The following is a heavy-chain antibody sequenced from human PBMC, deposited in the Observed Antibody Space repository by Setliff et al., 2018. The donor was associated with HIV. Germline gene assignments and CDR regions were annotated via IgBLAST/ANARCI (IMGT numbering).Heavy chain of an antibody. CDR2: ISGSGGST. D-gene: IGHD3-16*01. CDR1: RFDFNNYW. Sequence: PGGSLRLSCAASRFDFNNYWMCWVRQAPGKGLEWVSAISGSGGSTYYADSVKGRFTISRDNSKNTLYLQMNSLRVEDTAVYHCAKDMNYNNDYPGVLGSWGRGTLVTVSS. V-gene: IGHV3-23*01. J-gene: IGHJ4*02. CDR3: AKDMNYNNDYPGVLGS.